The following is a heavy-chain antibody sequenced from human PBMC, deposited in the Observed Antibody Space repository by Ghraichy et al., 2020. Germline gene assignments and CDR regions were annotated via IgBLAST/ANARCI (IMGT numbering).Heavy chain of an antibody. J-gene: IGHJ6*02. Sequence: GGSLRLSCAASGFTFSSYAMSWVRQAPGKGLEWVSAISGSGGSTYYADSVRGRFTISRDNSKNTLYLQMNSLRAEDTAVYYCAKGLWFGEGDYYYGMDVWGQGTTVTVSS. CDR3: AKGLWFGEGDYYYGMDV. D-gene: IGHD3-10*01. V-gene: IGHV3-23*01. CDR2: ISGSGGST. CDR1: GFTFSSYA.